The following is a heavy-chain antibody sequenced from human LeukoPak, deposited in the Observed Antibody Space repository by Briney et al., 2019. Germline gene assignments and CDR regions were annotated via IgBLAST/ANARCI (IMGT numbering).Heavy chain of an antibody. CDR1: GYTSTGYY. CDR3: APGSDSGYYRVGTYFDY. CDR2: INPNSGGT. V-gene: IGHV1-2*02. D-gene: IGHD5-12*01. Sequence: ASVKVSCKASGYTSTGYYMHWVRQAPGQGLEWMGWINPNSGGTNYAQKFQGRVTMTRDTSISTAYMELSRLRSDDTAVYYCAPGSDSGYYRVGTYFDYWGQGTLVTVSS. J-gene: IGHJ4*02.